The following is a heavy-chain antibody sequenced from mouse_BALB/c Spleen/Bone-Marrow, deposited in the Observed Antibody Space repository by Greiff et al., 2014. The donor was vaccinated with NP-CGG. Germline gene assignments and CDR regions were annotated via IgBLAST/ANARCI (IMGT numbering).Heavy chain of an antibody. Sequence: QVQLQQSGPELATPGASVKMSCKASGYTFTTYWMHWIKQRPGQGLEWIGSINPNTDYTDYNQKFKDKATLTADKSSITAYMQLSSLTSEDSAVYYCARGLRDWYFDVWGAGTTVTVSS. CDR1: GYTFTTYW. CDR3: ARGLRDWYFDV. D-gene: IGHD2-4*01. V-gene: IGHV1-4*01. J-gene: IGHJ1*01. CDR2: INPNTDYT.